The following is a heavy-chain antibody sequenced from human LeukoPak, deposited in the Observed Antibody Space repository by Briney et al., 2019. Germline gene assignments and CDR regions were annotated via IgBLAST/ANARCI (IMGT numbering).Heavy chain of an antibody. CDR3: ARDYVGDNWFDP. V-gene: IGHV1-69*04. CDR2: VIPILGLA. Sequence: SVKVSCKASGGXFKSYAISWVRQAPGQGLEWMGRVIPILGLANYAQKFQGRVTITADKSTSTASMELSSLRSEDTAVYYCARDYVGDNWFDPWGQGTLVTVSS. J-gene: IGHJ5*02. D-gene: IGHD3-16*01. CDR1: GGXFKSYA.